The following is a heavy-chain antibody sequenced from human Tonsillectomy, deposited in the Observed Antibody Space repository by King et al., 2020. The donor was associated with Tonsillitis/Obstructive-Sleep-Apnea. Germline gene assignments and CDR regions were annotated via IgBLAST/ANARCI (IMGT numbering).Heavy chain of an antibody. CDR2: ISGSGDST. J-gene: IGHJ5*02. V-gene: IGHV3-23*04. D-gene: IGHD2-15*01. CDR3: AGAWS. Sequence: VKLVESGGGLVQPGGSLRLSCAASRFSFSTYDMNWVRQAPGKGLEWVSRISGSGDSTYYADSVKGRFTISRDNSKNTLYLQMNSLRAEDTALYYCAGAWSWGQGTLVTVSS. CDR1: RFSFSTYD.